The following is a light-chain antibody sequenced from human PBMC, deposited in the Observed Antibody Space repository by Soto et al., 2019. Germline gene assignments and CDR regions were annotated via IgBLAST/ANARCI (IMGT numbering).Light chain of an antibody. J-gene: IGKJ2*01. CDR2: AAS. CDR3: QQSYSNPYT. V-gene: IGKV1-39*01. Sequence: DIQMTQSPSSLSASVGDRVTITCRASQSISSYLNWYQQKPEKAPKLLIYAASSLQSGVPSRFSGSGSGTDFTLTISSLQPDDFATYYCQQSYSNPYTFGQGTQLEIK. CDR1: QSISSY.